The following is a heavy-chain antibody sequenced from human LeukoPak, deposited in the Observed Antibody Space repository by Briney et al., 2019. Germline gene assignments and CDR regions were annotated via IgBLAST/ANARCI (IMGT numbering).Heavy chain of an antibody. CDR3: AKGSLYQLLPRAFDI. CDR2: ISWNSGSI. D-gene: IGHD2-2*01. CDR1: GFTFDDYA. Sequence: PGRSLRLSCAASGFTFDDYAMHWVRQAPGKGLEWVSGISWNSGSIGYADSVKGRFTISRDNAKNSLYLQMNSLRAEDMALYYCAKGSLYQLLPRAFDIWGQGTMVTVSS. J-gene: IGHJ3*02. V-gene: IGHV3-9*03.